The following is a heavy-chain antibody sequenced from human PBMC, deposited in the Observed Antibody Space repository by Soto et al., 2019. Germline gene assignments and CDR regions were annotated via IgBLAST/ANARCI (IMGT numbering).Heavy chain of an antibody. CDR3: ARDGNFAFLGYSFAFDF. Sequence: QVQLVQSGAEVKKPGASVRVSCETSGYRFTAYYIHWVRQAPGQGLEWMGRMNLDTGGTTYAQKFQGRVTMTRDTSIGTAYMELSSLKSDDTAMYYCARDGNFAFLGYSFAFDFWGQGTLVTVSS. V-gene: IGHV1-2*06. CDR2: MNLDTGGT. D-gene: IGHD5-18*01. J-gene: IGHJ4*02. CDR1: GYRFTAYY.